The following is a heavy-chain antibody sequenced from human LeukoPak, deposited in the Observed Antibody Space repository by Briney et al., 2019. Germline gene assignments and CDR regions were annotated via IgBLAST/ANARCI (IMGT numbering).Heavy chain of an antibody. V-gene: IGHV2-5*02. CDR2: IYRDDDK. J-gene: IGHJ4*02. CDR1: GFSLTTSGVG. CDR3: TRIAAAGTDFDY. Sequence: SGPTLVKPTQTLTLTCTFSGFSLTTSGVGVGWIRQPPGKALEWVALIYRDDDKRHSPSLKSRLTISKDTSKNQVVLIMTNMNPVDTATYYCTRIAAAGTDFDYWGQGTLVTVSS. D-gene: IGHD6-13*01.